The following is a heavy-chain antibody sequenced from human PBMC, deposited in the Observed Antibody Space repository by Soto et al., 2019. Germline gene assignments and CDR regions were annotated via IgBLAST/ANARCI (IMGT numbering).Heavy chain of an antibody. CDR1: GFTFSTYA. D-gene: IGHD6-19*01. CDR2: ISYDGSNK. Sequence: PGGSLRLSCAASGFTFSTYAMHWVRQAPGKGLEWVAVISYDGSNKYYADPVQGRFTISRDNSKDTLYLQMNSLRAEDTAVYYCAKLDSGWYLEYWGQGNLVTVSS. J-gene: IGHJ4*02. CDR3: AKLDSGWYLEY. V-gene: IGHV3-30*18.